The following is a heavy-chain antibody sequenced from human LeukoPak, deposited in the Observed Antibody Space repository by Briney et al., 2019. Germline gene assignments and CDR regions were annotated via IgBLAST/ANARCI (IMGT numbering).Heavy chain of an antibody. Sequence: GASVKVSCKASGGTFSRYVISRVPQAPGQGLEWMGRIIPILGIAHYAQKFQGRVTITADKSTSTAYMELSSLRSEDTAVYYSARANGLYVYAPTSYYGMDVWGQGTTVTVSS. V-gene: IGHV1-69*04. J-gene: IGHJ6*02. CDR3: ARANGLYVYAPTSYYGMDV. CDR1: GGTFSRYV. D-gene: IGHD5/OR15-5a*01. CDR2: IIPILGIA.